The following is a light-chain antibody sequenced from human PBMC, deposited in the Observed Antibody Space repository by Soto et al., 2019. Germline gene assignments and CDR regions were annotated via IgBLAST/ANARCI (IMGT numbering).Light chain of an antibody. CDR2: GAS. CDR3: QQYNNWPPIT. J-gene: IGKJ5*01. CDR1: QSVRSN. Sequence: EIVLTQTPATLSLPPGERATLSCRASQSVRSNLAWYQQKPGQSPRLLIYGASTRATGIPARFSGSGSGTEFTLTISSLQSEDFAVYYCQQYNNWPPITFGQGTRLEIK. V-gene: IGKV3-15*01.